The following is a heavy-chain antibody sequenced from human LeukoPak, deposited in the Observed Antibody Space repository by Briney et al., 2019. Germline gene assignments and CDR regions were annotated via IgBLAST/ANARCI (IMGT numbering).Heavy chain of an antibody. V-gene: IGHV1-69*13. J-gene: IGHJ4*02. CDR1: GGTFISYA. D-gene: IGHD6-19*01. Sequence: GASVKVSCKASGGTFISYAISWVRQAPGQGLEWMGGIIPIFGAANYAQKFQGRVTITADESTSTAYMELSSLRSEDTAVYYCARDGAVAGTDGVYWGQGTLATVSS. CDR3: ARDGAVAGTDGVY. CDR2: IIPIFGAA.